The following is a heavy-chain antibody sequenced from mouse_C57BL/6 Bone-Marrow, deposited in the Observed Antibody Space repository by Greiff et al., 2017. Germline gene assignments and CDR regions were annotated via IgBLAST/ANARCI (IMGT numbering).Heavy chain of an antibody. CDR2: IYPGSGNT. Sequence: VQLQQSGAELVRPGASVKLSCKASGYTFTDYYINWVKQRPGQGLEWIARIYPGSGNTYYNEKFKGKATLTAEKSSSTAYMQLSSLTSEDSAVYFCARGPDYGSSYDYFDYWGQGTTLTVSS. J-gene: IGHJ2*01. CDR3: ARGPDYGSSYDYFDY. V-gene: IGHV1-76*01. CDR1: GYTFTDYY. D-gene: IGHD1-1*01.